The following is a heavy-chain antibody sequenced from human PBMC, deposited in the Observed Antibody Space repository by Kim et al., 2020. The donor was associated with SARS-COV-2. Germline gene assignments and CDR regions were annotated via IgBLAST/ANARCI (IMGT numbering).Heavy chain of an antibody. CDR3: ARARYGDLVLRY. V-gene: IGHV4-34*01. D-gene: IGHD4-17*01. Sequence: TNTPSTKSRFTISGDTSKTQFSLKLRPVTAADTAVYYCARARYGDLVLRYWGQGTLVTVSS. J-gene: IGHJ4*02.